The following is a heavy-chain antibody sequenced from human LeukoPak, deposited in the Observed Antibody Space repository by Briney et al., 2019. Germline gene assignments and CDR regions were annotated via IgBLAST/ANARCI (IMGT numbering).Heavy chain of an antibody. CDR1: GYTFTSYG. D-gene: IGHD4-11*01. Sequence: ASVKVSCKASGYTFTSYGISWVRQAPGQGLEWMGWISAYNGNTNYAQKLQGRVTMTTDTSTSTAYMELRSLRSDDTAVYYCTRLFGLQYAYGMDVWGQGTTVTVSS. CDR2: ISAYNGNT. V-gene: IGHV1-18*01. J-gene: IGHJ6*02. CDR3: TRLFGLQYAYGMDV.